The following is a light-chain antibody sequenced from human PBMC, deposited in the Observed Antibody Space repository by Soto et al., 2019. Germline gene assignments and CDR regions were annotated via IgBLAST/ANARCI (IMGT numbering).Light chain of an antibody. CDR2: YDD. J-gene: IGLJ2*01. Sequence: QSVLTQPPSVSEAPRQRVTISCSGSRSNIGNNAVNWFQQLPGKAPKLLIYYDDLLPSGVSDRFSGSKSGTSASLAIRGLQSEDEADYYCATWDDSLNGPVFGGGTKLTVL. CDR1: RSNIGNNA. CDR3: ATWDDSLNGPV. V-gene: IGLV1-36*01.